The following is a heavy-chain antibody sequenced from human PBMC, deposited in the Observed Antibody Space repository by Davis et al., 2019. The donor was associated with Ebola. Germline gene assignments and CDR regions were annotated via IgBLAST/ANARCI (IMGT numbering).Heavy chain of an antibody. CDR1: GYTLTDYQ. V-gene: IGHV1-2*02. J-gene: IGHJ6*02. Sequence: ASVKVSCKASGYTLTDYQMHWVRQAPGQGLEWLGGINPISGDTNYAEKFQGRVTMTRDTSISTVYMGLSRLGSDDTAVYYCARDLSYSYYYHYYGMDVWGQGTTVTVSS. CDR3: ARDLSYSYYYHYYGMDV. D-gene: IGHD3-10*01. CDR2: INPISGDT.